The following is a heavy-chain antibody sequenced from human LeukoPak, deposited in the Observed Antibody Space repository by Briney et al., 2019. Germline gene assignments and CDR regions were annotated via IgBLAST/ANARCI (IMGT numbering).Heavy chain of an antibody. V-gene: IGHV1-18*01. CDR3: ARGSIAARTGSRGNAFDI. D-gene: IGHD6-6*01. Sequence: ASVKVSCKASGYTFTSYGISWVRQAPGQGLEWMGWISAYNGNTNYAQKLQGRVTMTTDTSTSTAYMELRSLRSDDTAVYYCARGSIAARTGSRGNAFDIWGQGTMVTVSS. J-gene: IGHJ3*02. CDR2: ISAYNGNT. CDR1: GYTFTSYG.